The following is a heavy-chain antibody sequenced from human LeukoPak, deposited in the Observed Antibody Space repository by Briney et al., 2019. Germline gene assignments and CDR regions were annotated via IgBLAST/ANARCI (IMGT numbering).Heavy chain of an antibody. Sequence: SETLSLTCAVSGGSISSSYYWSWIRQPAGKGLEWIGRIYTSGSTNYNPSLKSRVTMSVDTSKNQFSLKLSSVTAADTAVYYCARGQYIAAADYYYYYYMDVWGKGTTVTISS. CDR3: ARGQYIAAADYYYYYYMDV. J-gene: IGHJ6*03. V-gene: IGHV4-4*07. CDR2: IYTSGST. CDR1: GGSISSSYY. D-gene: IGHD6-13*01.